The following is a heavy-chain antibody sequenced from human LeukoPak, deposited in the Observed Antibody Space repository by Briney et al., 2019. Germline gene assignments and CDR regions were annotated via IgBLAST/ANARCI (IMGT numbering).Heavy chain of an antibody. CDR2: ISGSGGST. V-gene: IGHV3-23*01. D-gene: IGHD6-19*01. CDR1: GFTFSSYA. CDR3: AKGPPSIAVAIDDAFDI. J-gene: IGHJ3*02. Sequence: GSLRLSCAASGFTFSSYAMSWVRQAPGKGLEWVSAISGSGGSTYYADSVKGRFTISRDNFKNTLYLQMNSLRAEDTAVYYCAKGPPSIAVAIDDAFDIWGQGTMVTVSS.